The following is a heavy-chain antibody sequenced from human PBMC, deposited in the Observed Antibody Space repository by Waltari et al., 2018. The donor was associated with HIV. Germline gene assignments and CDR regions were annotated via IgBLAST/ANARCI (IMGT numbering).Heavy chain of an antibody. V-gene: IGHV4-39*01. Sequence: QLQLQESGPGLVKPSETLYLTCTVSGCSISSSTYYCGGVRQPPGKGLEWVGNLYYSGSTYYYPCLKSRVTISVYTSKNQFSLKLSSVTAADTAVYYCTRLSIVVVTAIDFWGQGTLVTVSS. CDR3: TRLSIVVVTAIDF. CDR2: LYYSGST. CDR1: GCSISSSTYY. D-gene: IGHD2-21*02. J-gene: IGHJ4*02.